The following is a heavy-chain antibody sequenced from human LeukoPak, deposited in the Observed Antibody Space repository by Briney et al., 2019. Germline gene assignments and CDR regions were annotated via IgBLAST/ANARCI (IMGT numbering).Heavy chain of an antibody. CDR2: ISAYNGNT. V-gene: IGHV1-18*01. D-gene: IGHD3-10*01. CDR3: ARVYVVWFGESKYYFDY. J-gene: IGHJ4*02. Sequence: ASVKVSCKASGYTFTSYGISWVRQAPGQGLKWMGWISAYNGNTNYAQKLQGRVTMTTDTSTSTAYMELRSLRSDDTAVYYCARVYVVWFGESKYYFDYWGQGTLVTVSS. CDR1: GYTFTSYG.